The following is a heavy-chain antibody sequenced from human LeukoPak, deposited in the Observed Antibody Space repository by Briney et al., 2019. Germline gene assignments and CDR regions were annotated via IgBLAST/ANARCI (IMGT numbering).Heavy chain of an antibody. Sequence: PGESLRLSCAASGFTVSNTYMSWVRQAPGKGLEWVSIIYSDGRTYYADFVKGRFTISRDNSKNTLYLQMGSLRAEDMAVYYCARLGTTEYGGNYYYYVMDVWGQGTTVTVSS. D-gene: IGHD4-11*01. J-gene: IGHJ6*02. V-gene: IGHV3-53*05. CDR1: GFTVSNTY. CDR3: ARLGTTEYGGNYYYYVMDV. CDR2: IYSDGRT.